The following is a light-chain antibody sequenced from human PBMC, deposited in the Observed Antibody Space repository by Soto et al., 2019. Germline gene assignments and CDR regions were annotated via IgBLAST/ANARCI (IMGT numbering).Light chain of an antibody. Sequence: QSALTQPASVSGSPGQSITISCTGTSSDVGGYKYVSWYQQHPGKAPKLMLYDIRNRPSGVSNRFSGSNSGNTASLTISGLQAEDEADYYCSSYTSSSTRVFGTGTKVTVL. CDR3: SSYTSSSTRV. CDR2: DIR. J-gene: IGLJ1*01. CDR1: SSDVGGYKY. V-gene: IGLV2-14*03.